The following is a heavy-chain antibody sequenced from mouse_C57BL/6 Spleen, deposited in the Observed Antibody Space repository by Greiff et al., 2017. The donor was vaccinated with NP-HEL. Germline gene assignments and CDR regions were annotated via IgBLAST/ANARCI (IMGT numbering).Heavy chain of an antibody. CDR2: ISYDGSN. CDR1: GYSITSGYY. V-gene: IGHV3-6*01. D-gene: IGHD2-4*01. CDR3: ARVGDYDPSTLVL. J-gene: IGHJ2*01. Sequence: EVKLMESGPGLVKPSQSLSLTCSVTGYSITSGYYWNWIRQFPGNKLEWMGYISYDGSNNYNPSLKNRISITRDTSKNQFFLKLNSVTTEDTATYYCARVGDYDPSTLVLWGQGTTLTVSS.